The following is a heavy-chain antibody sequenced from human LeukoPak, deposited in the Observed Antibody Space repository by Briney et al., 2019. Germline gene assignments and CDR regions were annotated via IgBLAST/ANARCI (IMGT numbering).Heavy chain of an antibody. J-gene: IGHJ4*02. V-gene: IGHV5-51*01. CDR1: GYSFTSYW. CDR3: ARVGHSGYDSYYFDY. CDR2: IYPGDSDT. Sequence: GESLKISCKGSGYSFTSYWIGWVRQMPGKGLEWMGIIYPGDSDTRYSPSFQGQVTISADKSISTAYLQWSSLKASDTAMYYCARVGHSGYDSYYFDYWGQGTLVTVSS. D-gene: IGHD5-12*01.